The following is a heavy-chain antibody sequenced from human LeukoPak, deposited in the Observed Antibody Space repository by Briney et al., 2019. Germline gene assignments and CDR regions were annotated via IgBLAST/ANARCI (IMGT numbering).Heavy chain of an antibody. CDR3: ASSQSLGYCSSTSCYIIY. Sequence: GGSLRLSCAASGFTFSDYYMSWIRQAPGKGLEWVSYISSSGSTIYYADSVKGRFTISRDNAKNSLYLQMNSLRAEDTAVYYCASSQSLGYCSSTSCYIIYWGQGTLVTVSS. D-gene: IGHD2-2*02. J-gene: IGHJ4*02. CDR2: ISSSGSTI. CDR1: GFTFSDYY. V-gene: IGHV3-11*04.